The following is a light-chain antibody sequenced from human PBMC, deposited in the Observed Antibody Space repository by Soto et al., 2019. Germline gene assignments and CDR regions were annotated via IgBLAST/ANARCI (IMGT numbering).Light chain of an antibody. Sequence: DIQMTQSPSSLSASIGDRVTITCRASQTVNTYLHWYQQKPGKAPKLLIYAASNLQGGVPSRFSGSGSGTNFTLSLNSLQPEDFATYYCQQGYSNPWTFGQGTKVDIK. J-gene: IGKJ1*01. V-gene: IGKV1-39*01. CDR2: AAS. CDR3: QQGYSNPWT. CDR1: QTVNTY.